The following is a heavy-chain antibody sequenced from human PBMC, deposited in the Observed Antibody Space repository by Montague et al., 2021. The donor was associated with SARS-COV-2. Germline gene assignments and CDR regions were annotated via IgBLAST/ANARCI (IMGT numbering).Heavy chain of an antibody. D-gene: IGHD1-26*01. Sequence: SLRLSCAAAGFTFDDHNMHWVRQIPGRGLEWVSGISWNGGDIGYADSVKGRFTISRDNAKNSLYLQMNSLRAEDTALYSCVGEKYSNSAFDFWGQGTLVTVSS. V-gene: IGHV3-9*01. J-gene: IGHJ4*02. CDR3: VGEKYSNSAFDF. CDR2: ISWNGGDI. CDR1: GFTFDDHN.